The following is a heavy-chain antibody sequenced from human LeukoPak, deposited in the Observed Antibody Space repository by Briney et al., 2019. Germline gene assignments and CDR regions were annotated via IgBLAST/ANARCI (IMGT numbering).Heavy chain of an antibody. Sequence: ASVKVSCKASGYTFTYCSLHWLQQAPGQGLERMRWITLYNGNTNYARKFQSRVTITRDMSLRTAYIELRSLRSDDTAVYYCARSSSVTIPGYYFDYWGQGTLVTVSS. CDR2: ITLYNGNT. CDR3: ARSSSVTIPGYYFDY. V-gene: IGHV1-68*02. D-gene: IGHD2-21*01. J-gene: IGHJ4*02. CDR1: GYTFTYCS.